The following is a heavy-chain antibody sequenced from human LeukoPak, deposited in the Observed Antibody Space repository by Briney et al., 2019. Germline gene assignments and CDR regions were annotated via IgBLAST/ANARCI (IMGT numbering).Heavy chain of an antibody. V-gene: IGHV3-7*05. Sequence: GGSLRLSCAASGFTFSNYWMSWVRQAPGKGLEWVANIKQDGSEKYYADSVKGRFTISRDNAKSSLHLQLNSLRVEDTAVYHCASTQTFDYWGQGALVTVPS. J-gene: IGHJ4*02. CDR1: GFTFSNYW. CDR2: IKQDGSEK. CDR3: ASTQTFDY.